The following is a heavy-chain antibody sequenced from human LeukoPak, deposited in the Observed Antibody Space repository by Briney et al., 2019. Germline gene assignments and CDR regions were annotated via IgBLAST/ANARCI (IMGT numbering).Heavy chain of an antibody. J-gene: IGHJ4*02. D-gene: IGHD6-13*01. CDR3: AKDFSPEVSESLAAAGTMALDY. Sequence: SETLSLTCTVSGGSINNYYWSWIRQPPGKGLEWIGYIYYSGSTNYNPSLKSRVTISVDTSKNQFSLKLSSVTAAYTAVYYCAKDFSPEVSESLAAAGTMALDYWGQGTLVTVSS. V-gene: IGHV4-59*12. CDR1: GGSINNYY. CDR2: IYYSGST.